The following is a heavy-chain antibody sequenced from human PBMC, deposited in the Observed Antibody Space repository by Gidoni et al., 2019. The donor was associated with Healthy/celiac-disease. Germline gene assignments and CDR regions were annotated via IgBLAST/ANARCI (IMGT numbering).Heavy chain of an antibody. CDR1: GYSISSGYY. J-gene: IGHJ6*02. CDR3: ARGGGGEDV. V-gene: IGHV4-38-2*01. D-gene: IGHD2-21*01. CDR2: IYHSGST. Sequence: QVQLQESGPGRVKPSETMSLTCAVSGYSISSGYYWGWIRQPPGKGLEWIGGIYHSGSTYYTPSLKSRVTISVDTSKNQFSLKLSSVTAADTAVYYCARGGGGEDVWGQGTTVTVSS.